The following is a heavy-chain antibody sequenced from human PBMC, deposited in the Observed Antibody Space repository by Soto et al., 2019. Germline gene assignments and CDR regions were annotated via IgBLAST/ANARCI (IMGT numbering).Heavy chain of an antibody. V-gene: IGHV1-69*13. J-gene: IGHJ6*02. CDR1: GGTFSSYA. CDR2: IIPIFGTG. Sequence: GASVKVSCKASGGTFSSYAISWVRQAPGQGLEWMGGIIPIFGTGNYAQKFQGRDTITADESTSTAHMELSRLRSEDTAVYYCVRAPPRGSSGLNYYYYYGMDVWGQGTTVTVSS. D-gene: IGHD6-19*01. CDR3: VRAPPRGSSGLNYYYYYGMDV.